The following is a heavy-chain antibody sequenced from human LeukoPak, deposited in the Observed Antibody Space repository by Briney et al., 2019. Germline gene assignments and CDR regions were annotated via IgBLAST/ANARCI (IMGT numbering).Heavy chain of an antibody. V-gene: IGHV1-46*01. D-gene: IGHD3-3*01. CDR2: INPSGGST. CDR1: GYTFTIYH. CDR3: VREAITIFALVRTQTTRGPHRCDL. Sequence: ASLRVSSMASGYTFTIYHMHWVRPAPGQGREWMGLINPSGGSTNYTQRFRGSVTLTRDITPGTVCMDMSSLTSADTAVYYCVREAITIFALVRTQTTRGPHRCDLWGQGTLVTVSS. J-gene: IGHJ5*02.